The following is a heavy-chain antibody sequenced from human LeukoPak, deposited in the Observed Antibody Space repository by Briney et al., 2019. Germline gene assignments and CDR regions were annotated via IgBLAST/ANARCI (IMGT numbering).Heavy chain of an antibody. CDR3: ARSRMIHWGSVTMDYGLDV. V-gene: IGHV3-48*03. Sequence: RGSLRLSCAASGFSFTNYDINWVRQAPGKGLEWVSFISSSGNTVYYSESVTGRFTISRDNAKNSVHVQMDSLRADDTALYFCARSRMIHWGSVTMDYGLDVWGKGTTVTVSS. D-gene: IGHD3-16*01. CDR2: ISSSGNTV. J-gene: IGHJ6*04. CDR1: GFSFTNYD.